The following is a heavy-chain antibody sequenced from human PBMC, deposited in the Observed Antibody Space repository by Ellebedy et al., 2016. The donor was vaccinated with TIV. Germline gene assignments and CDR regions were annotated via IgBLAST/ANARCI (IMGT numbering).Heavy chain of an antibody. D-gene: IGHD2-15*01. CDR1: GYSFSNYW. Sequence: GGSLRLSXKGSGYSFSNYWIAWVRQLPGKGLEWMGIVYPGDSDIRNSPPFKGQVNMSVDKAITTAYLQWNSLKTSDTAMYYCARQYCSGGSCYAGAFDIWGRGTMVTVSS. CDR3: ARQYCSGGSCYAGAFDI. V-gene: IGHV5-51*01. CDR2: VYPGDSDI. J-gene: IGHJ3*02.